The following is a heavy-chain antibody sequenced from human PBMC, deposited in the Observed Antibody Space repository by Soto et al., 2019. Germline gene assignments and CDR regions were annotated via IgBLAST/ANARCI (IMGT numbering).Heavy chain of an antibody. J-gene: IGHJ4*02. CDR1: GYTFTSYY. CDR2: INPSGGST. CDR3: ARGVTIFGVVIKCNDY. D-gene: IGHD3-3*01. Sequence: GASVKVSCKASGYTFTSYYMHWVRQAPGQGLEWMGIINPSGGSTSYAQKFQGRVTMTRDTSTSTVYMELSSLRSEDTAVYYCARGVTIFGVVIKCNDYRGKGTLVTVSS. V-gene: IGHV1-46*01.